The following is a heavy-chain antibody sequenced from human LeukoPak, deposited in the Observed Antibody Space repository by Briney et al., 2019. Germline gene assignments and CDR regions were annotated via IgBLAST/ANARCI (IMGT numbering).Heavy chain of an antibody. CDR2: VNESGGT. D-gene: IGHD3-10*01. CDR3: ARGRNTMVRGAIGAETRYYYSYYMDV. CDR1: IDSFSNYH. J-gene: IGHJ6*03. V-gene: IGHV4-34*01. Sequence: SETLSLTCAVYIDSFSNYHWNWIRQTPAKGMEWIGEVNESGGTNISPSLRSRVILSVDTSKNQFSLKLSSVTAADTAVYYCARGRNTMVRGAIGAETRYYYSYYMDVWGKGTTVTVSS.